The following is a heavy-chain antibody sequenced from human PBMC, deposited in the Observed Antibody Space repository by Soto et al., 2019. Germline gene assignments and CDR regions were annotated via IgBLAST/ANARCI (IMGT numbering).Heavy chain of an antibody. D-gene: IGHD2-21*01. CDR1: GFTFSSYW. Sequence: PGGSLSLSCAASGFTFSSYWMHWVRQAPGKGLVWVSRINSDGSSTFYTDSVKGRFTISRDNSKNMLYLEMNSLTAEDTAVYYCSRRAYYFIGTGSNAFDIWGQGTRVTVSS. V-gene: IGHV3-74*01. J-gene: IGHJ3*02. CDR2: INSDGSST. CDR3: SRRAYYFIGTGSNAFDI.